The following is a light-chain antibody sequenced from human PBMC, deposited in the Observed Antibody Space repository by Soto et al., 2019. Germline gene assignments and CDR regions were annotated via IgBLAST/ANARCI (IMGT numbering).Light chain of an antibody. Sequence: EIVLTQSPATLSVSPGERATLSCRASQSVSRNLAWYQQKPGQAPRLLIYGASIRATGIPARFSGSGSGTEFTLTISSLQSEDFAVYYCQQYNNWPRTFGPGTKVDIK. CDR2: GAS. CDR1: QSVSRN. V-gene: IGKV3D-15*01. CDR3: QQYNNWPRT. J-gene: IGKJ3*01.